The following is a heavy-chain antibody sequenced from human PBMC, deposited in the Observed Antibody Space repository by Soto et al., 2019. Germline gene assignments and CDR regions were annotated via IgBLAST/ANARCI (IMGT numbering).Heavy chain of an antibody. CDR1: GFTFSSYS. CDR3: ARGTDYYYYMDV. CDR2: ISSSSSYI. J-gene: IGHJ6*03. D-gene: IGHD4-17*01. V-gene: IGHV3-21*01. Sequence: GGSLRLSCAASGFTFSSYSMNWVRQAPGKGLEWVSSISSSSSYIYYADSVKGRFTISRDNAKNSLYLQMNSLRAEDTAVYYCARGTDYYYYMDVWGKGTTVTVSS.